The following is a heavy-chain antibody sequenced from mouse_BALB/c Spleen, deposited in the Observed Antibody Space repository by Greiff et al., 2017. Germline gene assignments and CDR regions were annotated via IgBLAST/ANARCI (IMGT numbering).Heavy chain of an antibody. CDR3: TREGDYDKDYYAMDY. D-gene: IGHD2-4*01. CDR2: IYPGNSDT. CDR1: GYTFTSYW. Sequence: VQLQQSGTVLARPGASVKMSCKASGYTFTSYWMHWVKQRPGQGLEWIGAIYPGNSDTSYNQKFKGKAKLTAVTSTSTAYMELSSLTNEDSAVYYCTREGDYDKDYYAMDYWGQGTSVTVSS. V-gene: IGHV1-5*01. J-gene: IGHJ4*01.